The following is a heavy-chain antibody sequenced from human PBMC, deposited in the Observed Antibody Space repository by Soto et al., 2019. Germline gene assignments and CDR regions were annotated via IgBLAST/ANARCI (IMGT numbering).Heavy chain of an antibody. D-gene: IGHD3-22*01. J-gene: IGHJ4*02. Sequence: PGGSMRLSCAASGFTFGSYAMSWVRLAPGKELEWVSVAGPSGCSTFYADSVRGRFTISRDNVENTLYLQMNSLRVADTALYFCARTYYYDSTGYYRTFDYWGQGTLVTVSS. CDR1: GFTFGSYA. CDR2: AGPSGCST. V-gene: IGHV3-23*01. CDR3: ARTYYYDSTGYYRTFDY.